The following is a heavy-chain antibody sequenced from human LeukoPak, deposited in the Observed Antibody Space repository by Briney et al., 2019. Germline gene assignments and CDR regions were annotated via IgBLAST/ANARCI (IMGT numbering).Heavy chain of an antibody. D-gene: IGHD6-19*01. CDR3: ARPMYNNGWYGY. CDR1: GGSITSSSYY. Sequence: SETLSLTCTVSGGSITSSSYYWGWIRQPPGEGPEWIGNIYHSGSTFYNPSLKSRVTISVDTSKNQFSLKLTSVTAADTAVYYCARPMYNNGWYGYWGPGARVPVSS. V-gene: IGHV4-39*01. CDR2: IYHSGST. J-gene: IGHJ4*02.